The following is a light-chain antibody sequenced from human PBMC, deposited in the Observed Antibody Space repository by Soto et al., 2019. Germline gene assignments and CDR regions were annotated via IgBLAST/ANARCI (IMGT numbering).Light chain of an antibody. CDR2: GAS. CDR3: QQYGSPIT. Sequence: VLTQSPGSLSLSPGERATLSCRASQTVGSNLAWYQQKPGQAPRLLIYGASTRATGIPARFSGSGSGTEFTLTISSLQSEDFAVYYCQQYGSPITFGQGTQLEIK. CDR1: QTVGSN. J-gene: IGKJ5*01. V-gene: IGKV3-15*01.